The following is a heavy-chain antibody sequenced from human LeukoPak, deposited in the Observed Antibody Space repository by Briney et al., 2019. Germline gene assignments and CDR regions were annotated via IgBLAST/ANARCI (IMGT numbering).Heavy chain of an antibody. Sequence: GGFLRLSCAASGFTFSNYAMSWVRQAPGKGLEWVSAISGSGAYTYYADSVKGRLTISRDNAKNSLYLQMNSLRAEDTAVYYCARDSYGSGSYYRIDYWGQGTLVTVSS. J-gene: IGHJ4*02. CDR1: GFTFSNYA. CDR2: ISGSGAYT. CDR3: ARDSYGSGSYYRIDY. V-gene: IGHV3-23*01. D-gene: IGHD3-10*01.